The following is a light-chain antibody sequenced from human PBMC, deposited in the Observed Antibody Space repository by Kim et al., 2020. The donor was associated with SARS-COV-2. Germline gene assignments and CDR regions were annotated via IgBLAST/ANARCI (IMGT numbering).Light chain of an antibody. V-gene: IGKV1-17*01. J-gene: IGKJ5*01. CDR2: RAS. CDR3: LQSNTFPLT. Sequence: DIQMTQSPSSLSASVGDRVTITCRASQDISSGLGWYQQKPGRAPKRLIYRASSLQSGVPSRFSGSGSGTEFTLTISSLQPEDFATYFCLQSNTFPLTFGQGTRLEIK. CDR1: QDISSG.